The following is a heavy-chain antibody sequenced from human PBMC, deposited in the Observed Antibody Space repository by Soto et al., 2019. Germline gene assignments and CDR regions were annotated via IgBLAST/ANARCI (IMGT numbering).Heavy chain of an antibody. CDR3: ARDPLDSSGFYYGTDV. CDR2: IGTAGDT. CDR1: GFTFSSYD. D-gene: IGHD3-22*01. Sequence: SLRLSCAASGFTFSSYDMHWVRQATGKGLEWVSAIGTAGDTYYPGSVKGRFTISRENAKNSLYLQMNSLRAEDTAVYYCARDPLDSSGFYYGTDVWGQGTTVTVSS. J-gene: IGHJ6*02. V-gene: IGHV3-13*01.